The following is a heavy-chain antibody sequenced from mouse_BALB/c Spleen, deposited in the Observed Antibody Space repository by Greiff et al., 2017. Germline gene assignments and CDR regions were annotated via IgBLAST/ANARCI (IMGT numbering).Heavy chain of an antibody. CDR3: ARGDSSGWFAY. D-gene: IGHD3-2*01. J-gene: IGHJ3*01. CDR1: GYTFTSYW. CDR2: IDPSDSET. V-gene: IGHV1-69*02. Sequence: VQLQQPGAELVKPGAPVKLSCKASGYTFTSYWMNWVKQRPGRGLEWIGRIDPSDSETHYNQKFKDKATLTVDKSSSTAYIQLSSLTSEDSAVYYCARGDSSGWFAYWGQGTLVTVSA.